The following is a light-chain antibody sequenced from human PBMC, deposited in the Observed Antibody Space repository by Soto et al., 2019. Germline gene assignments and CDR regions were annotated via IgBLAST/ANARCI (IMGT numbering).Light chain of an antibody. CDR2: DAS. V-gene: IGKV3-11*01. J-gene: IGKJ5*01. CDR3: QQRNIWPPVT. CDR1: QSVSRY. Sequence: IVLTQSPATLSLSPGERATLSCMASQSVSRYLAWYQKKPGQAPRLLLYDASNRATGIPARFSGSGSGTDFTLTISSLEPEDSAIYYCQQRNIWPPVTFGQGTRLEIK.